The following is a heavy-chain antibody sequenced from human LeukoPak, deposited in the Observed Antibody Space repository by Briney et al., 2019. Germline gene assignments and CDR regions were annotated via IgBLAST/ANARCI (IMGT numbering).Heavy chain of an antibody. CDR3: ARAKTDYYDNSGAFDN. D-gene: IGHD3-22*01. CDR1: KFTFSTSA. CDR2: ISGSGAKA. V-gene: IGHV3-23*01. Sequence: GGSLRLSCAAPKFTFSTSALSWVRQAPGRGLEWVSGISGSGAKAYNSDSVKGRFTISRDNAKNSLYLQMNSLRAEDTAVYYCARAKTDYYDNSGAFDNWGQGTLVTVSS. J-gene: IGHJ4*02.